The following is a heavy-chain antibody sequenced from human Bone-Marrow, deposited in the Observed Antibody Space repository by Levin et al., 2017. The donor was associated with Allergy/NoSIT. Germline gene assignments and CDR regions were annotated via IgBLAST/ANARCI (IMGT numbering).Heavy chain of an antibody. J-gene: IGHJ4*02. CDR2: VYYTGST. Sequence: SETLSLTCSVSGGSVNSDGFFWTWIRQSPGKGLEWIGYVYYTGSTNYNPSLKSRLTMSIDTSKNEFSLRLHSVTAADTAIYYCARANADYGDYGKDPTYYFDYWGQGTLVTVSS. D-gene: IGHD4-17*01. CDR3: ARANADYGDYGKDPTYYFDY. CDR1: GGSVNSDGFF. V-gene: IGHV4-61*08.